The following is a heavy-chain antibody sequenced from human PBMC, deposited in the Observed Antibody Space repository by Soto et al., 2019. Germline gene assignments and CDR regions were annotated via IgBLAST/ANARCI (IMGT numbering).Heavy chain of an antibody. D-gene: IGHD6-13*01. J-gene: IGHJ6*02. CDR1: GFRVDVFA. V-gene: IGHV3-21*01. Sequence: PWGSLRLSCTGSGFRVDVFAINWVRQAPGKGLEWVSSISSSSSYIYYADSLKGRFTISRDNAKNSLYLQMNSLRAEDTAVYYCARDLKVVAAGTPAYYYGMDVWGQGTTVTVSS. CDR3: ARDLKVVAAGTPAYYYGMDV. CDR2: ISSSSSYI.